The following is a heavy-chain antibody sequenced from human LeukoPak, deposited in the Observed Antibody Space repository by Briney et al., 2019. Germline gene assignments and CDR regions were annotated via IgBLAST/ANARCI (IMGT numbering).Heavy chain of an antibody. CDR3: AKDIGGGYNRVMGFDY. CDR1: GFTFDDYA. D-gene: IGHD5-24*01. V-gene: IGHV3-9*03. J-gene: IGHJ4*02. Sequence: PGGSLRLSCAASGFTFDDYAMHWVRQAPGKGLEWVSGISWNSGSIGYADSVKGRFTISRDNAKNSLYLQMNSVRAEDMALYYCAKDIGGGYNRVMGFDYWGQGTLVTVSS. CDR2: ISWNSGSI.